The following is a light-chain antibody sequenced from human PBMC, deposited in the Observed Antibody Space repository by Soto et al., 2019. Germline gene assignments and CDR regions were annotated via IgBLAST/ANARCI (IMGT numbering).Light chain of an antibody. CDR1: QSVSSSY. J-gene: IGKJ1*01. Sequence: EIVLTQSPCTLSLSPGERATLSCRAVQSVSSSYLAWYQQKPGQAPRLLIYGASSRATGIPDRFSGSGSGTDFTLTISSLEPEDFAVYYCQQRSNWPPTWTFGQGTKVDIK. CDR3: QQRSNWPPTWT. V-gene: IGKV3D-20*02. CDR2: GAS.